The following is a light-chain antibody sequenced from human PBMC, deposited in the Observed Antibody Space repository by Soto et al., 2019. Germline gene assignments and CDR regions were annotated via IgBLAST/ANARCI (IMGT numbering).Light chain of an antibody. J-gene: IGLJ2*01. Sequence: QSVLTQPPSASGTPGQRVSISCSGSNSNIGSKYVYWYQQLPGTAPKLLMYRNNQRPSGVPDRFSGSKSGTSASLAICGLRSEDEADYYCAAWDNNLGGPAFGGGTKLTVL. CDR3: AAWDNNLGGPA. CDR2: RNN. V-gene: IGLV1-47*01. CDR1: NSNIGSKY.